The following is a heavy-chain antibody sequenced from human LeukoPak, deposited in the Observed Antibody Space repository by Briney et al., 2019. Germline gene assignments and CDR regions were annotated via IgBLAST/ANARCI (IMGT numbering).Heavy chain of an antibody. D-gene: IGHD5-18*01. Sequence: ASVKVSCKXSGYTFTSYYMHWVRQAPGQGLEWMGIINPSGGSTSYAQKFQGRVTMTRDTPTSTVYMELSSLRSEDTAVYYCARAYRGYSYGYEGYYFDYWGQGTLVTVSS. CDR2: INPSGGST. CDR3: ARAYRGYSYGYEGYYFDY. CDR1: GYTFTSYY. V-gene: IGHV1-46*03. J-gene: IGHJ4*02.